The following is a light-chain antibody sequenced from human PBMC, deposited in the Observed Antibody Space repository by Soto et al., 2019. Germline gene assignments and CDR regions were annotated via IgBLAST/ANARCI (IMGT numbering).Light chain of an antibody. V-gene: IGKV3-20*01. CDR1: QSVNSTL. CDR3: HQYVSSPLT. CDR2: DAS. J-gene: IGKJ2*01. Sequence: PGEGATVSCRASQSVNSTLLAWFQQKPGQAPRLLIHDASRRATGIPDRFSGSGSGTDFTLSISRLEPEDFAVYYCHQYVSSPLTFGQGTKLEIK.